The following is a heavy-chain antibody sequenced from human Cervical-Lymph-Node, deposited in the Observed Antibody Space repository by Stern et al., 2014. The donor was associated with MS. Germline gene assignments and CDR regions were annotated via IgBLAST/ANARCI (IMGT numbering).Heavy chain of an antibody. Sequence: VHLVESGPGLVKPSETLSLTCTVSGGSISSYYWSWIRQPPGKGLEWIGYIYYSGSTDSNPSLKSRVTISVDTSKNQFSLKLSSVTAADTAVYFCARGGSSSPPFDCWGQGTLVTVSS. J-gene: IGHJ4*02. D-gene: IGHD6-6*01. CDR2: IYYSGST. CDR1: GGSISSYY. CDR3: ARGGSSSPPFDC. V-gene: IGHV4-59*01.